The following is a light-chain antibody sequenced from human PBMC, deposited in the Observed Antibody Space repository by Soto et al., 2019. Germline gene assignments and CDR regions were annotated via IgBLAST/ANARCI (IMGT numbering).Light chain of an antibody. CDR3: QQYNKWPLFT. CDR2: GAS. CDR1: QNIGSN. Sequence: ETVMTQSPATLSVSPGERATLSCRASQNIGSNLAWYQQRPGQAPRLLIYGASSRATGIPVRFSGSGSGTDFTLTIYSLQSEDFAVYYCQQYNKWPLFTFGPGTRVDFK. J-gene: IGKJ3*01. V-gene: IGKV3-15*01.